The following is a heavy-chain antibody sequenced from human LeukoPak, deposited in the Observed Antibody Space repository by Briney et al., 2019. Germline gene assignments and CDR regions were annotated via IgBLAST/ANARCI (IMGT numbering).Heavy chain of an antibody. Sequence: GGSLRLSGAASGFTFSSYGMHWVRQAPGKGLKWVAVISYDGSNKYYADSVKGRFTISRDNSKNTLYLQMNSLRAEDTAVYYCAKDAPGGGFDYWGQGTLVTVSS. J-gene: IGHJ4*02. V-gene: IGHV3-30*18. CDR2: ISYDGSNK. CDR1: GFTFSSYG. CDR3: AKDAPGGGFDY. D-gene: IGHD3-16*01.